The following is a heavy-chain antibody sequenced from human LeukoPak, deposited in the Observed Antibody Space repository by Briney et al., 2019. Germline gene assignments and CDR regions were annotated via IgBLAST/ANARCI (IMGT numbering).Heavy chain of an antibody. D-gene: IGHD3-9*01. CDR3: TRDLMDYDVSTGLHHYYMDV. CDR1: GFTFSSYW. CDR2: INRDGRNI. J-gene: IGHJ6*02. Sequence: GGSVRLPCVASGFTFSSYWMHWVRQDPRKGLVWVSRINRDGRNINYADSGRGRFTISRDNAKITLYLQMNTLRVEDTAVYYCTRDLMDYDVSTGLHHYYMDVWGQGTTVTVSS. V-gene: IGHV3-74*01.